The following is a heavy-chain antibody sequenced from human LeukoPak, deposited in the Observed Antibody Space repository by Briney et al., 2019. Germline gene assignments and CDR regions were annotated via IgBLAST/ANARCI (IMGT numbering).Heavy chain of an antibody. V-gene: IGHV4-4*09. Sequence: SETLPLTCTVSGGSISSYYWSWIRQPPGKGLEWIGYIYTSGSTNYNPSLKSRVTISVDTSKNQFSLKLSSVTAADTALYYCARHDDYYYDSNGFVYWGQGTLVTVSS. CDR3: ARHDDYYYDSNGFVY. CDR1: GGSISSYY. CDR2: IYTSGST. J-gene: IGHJ4*02. D-gene: IGHD3-22*01.